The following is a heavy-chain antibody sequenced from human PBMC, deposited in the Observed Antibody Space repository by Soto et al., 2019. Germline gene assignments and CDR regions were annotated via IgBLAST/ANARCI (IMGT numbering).Heavy chain of an antibody. CDR2: ISPKSGGT. CDR1: GYTFIDYY. J-gene: IGHJ5*02. Sequence: QVQLVQSGAEVKKPGASVKVSCEASGYTFIDYYMHWVRQAPGQGFEWMGRISPKSGGTNYAQKFKGRVTMTRDTSLNAASMALISLMDADTAVYYCARPPGYSRDWYDLDLWGHGTPVTVSS. CDR3: ARPPGYSRDWYDLDL. D-gene: IGHD6-13*01. V-gene: IGHV1-2*02.